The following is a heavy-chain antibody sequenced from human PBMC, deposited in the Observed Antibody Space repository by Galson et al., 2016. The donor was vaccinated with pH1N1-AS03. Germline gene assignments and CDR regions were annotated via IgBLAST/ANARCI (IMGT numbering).Heavy chain of an antibody. CDR3: ARGPVSYSNYWFPPPDY. J-gene: IGHJ4*02. CDR2: ISGNGYST. Sequence: SLRLSCAASGFTFSSYAMHWVRQAPGKGLEYVSAISGNGYSTHYANSVKGRFTMSRDNSKGTLFLQLGSLRPEDRAVYYCARGPVSYSNYWFPPPDYWGQGTPVTVSS. V-gene: IGHV3-64*01. CDR1: GFTFSSYA. D-gene: IGHD6-13*01.